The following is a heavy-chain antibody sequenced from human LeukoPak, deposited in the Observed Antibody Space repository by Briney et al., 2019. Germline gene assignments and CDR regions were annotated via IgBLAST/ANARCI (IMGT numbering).Heavy chain of an antibody. CDR2: MNPNSGNT. Sequence: GASVKVSCKASGYTFTSYDINWVRQATGQGLEGMGWMNPNSGNTGYAQKFQGRVTMTRNTSISTAYMELSSLRSDDTAVYFCAISLPDLTGDPSYYHYMDVWGRGTTVTISS. J-gene: IGHJ6*03. CDR3: AISLPDLTGDPSYYHYMDV. V-gene: IGHV1-8*01. D-gene: IGHD7-27*01. CDR1: GYTFTSYD.